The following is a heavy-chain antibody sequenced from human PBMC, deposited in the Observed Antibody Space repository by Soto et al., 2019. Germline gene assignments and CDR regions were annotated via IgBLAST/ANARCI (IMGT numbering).Heavy chain of an antibody. CDR2: ISGSGDRI. V-gene: IGHV3-23*01. CDR1: GFTFNNDA. J-gene: IGHJ4*02. CDR3: ATLPWVFRVPASTLPDY. D-gene: IGHD3-10*01. Sequence: HPGGSLRLSCAASGFTFNNDAMSWVRQAPGKGLEWVSTISGSGDRIYYADSVKGRFTISRDNFKNTVHLHMNSLRAEDTAVYYCATLPWVFRVPASTLPDYWGQGTLVTVSS.